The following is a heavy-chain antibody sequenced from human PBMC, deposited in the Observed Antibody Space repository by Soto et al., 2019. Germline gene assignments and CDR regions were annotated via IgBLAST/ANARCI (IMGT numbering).Heavy chain of an antibody. D-gene: IGHD2-15*01. CDR2: ISVYHGNT. V-gene: IGHV1-18*01. CDR3: AKDCSGASCGFDI. CDR1: GYTFGKYG. J-gene: IGHJ4*02. Sequence: QVQLVQSGTEVKKPGASVKVSCKASGYTFGKYGISWVRQAPGQGLEWVGGISVYHGNTVHAQKFRGRVNMTTDTSTITAYMELGSLKSDDTAIYYCAKDCSGASCGFDIWGQGTLVTVSS.